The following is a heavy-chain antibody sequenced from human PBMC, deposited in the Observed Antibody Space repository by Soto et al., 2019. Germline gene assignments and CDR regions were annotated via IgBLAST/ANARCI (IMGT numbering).Heavy chain of an antibody. CDR1: GFTFSYAW. J-gene: IGHJ3*02. Sequence: GGSLRLSCAASGFTFSYAWMDWVRQAPGKGLEWVGRIKSQTDGGATDYPAPVRDRFTISRDDSKNTLFLQMNSLKTEDTAVYYCTTEMRHSSGWYGAFDIWGQGTMVTVSS. D-gene: IGHD6-19*01. V-gene: IGHV3-15*01. CDR2: IKSQTDGGAT. CDR3: TTEMRHSSGWYGAFDI.